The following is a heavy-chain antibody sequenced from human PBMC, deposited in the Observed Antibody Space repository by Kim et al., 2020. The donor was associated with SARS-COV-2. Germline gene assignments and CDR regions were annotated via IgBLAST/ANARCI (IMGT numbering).Heavy chain of an antibody. Sequence: SETLSLTCTVSGGSISSYYWSWIRQPPGKGLEWIGYIYYSGSTNYNPSLKSRVTISVDTSKNQFSLKLRSVTAADTAVYYCARVFRGQYSSSWSFDYGGQGTLVTVSS. V-gene: IGHV4-59*13. CDR1: GGSISSYY. CDR2: IYYSGST. J-gene: IGHJ4*02. CDR3: ARVFRGQYSSSWSFDY. D-gene: IGHD6-13*01.